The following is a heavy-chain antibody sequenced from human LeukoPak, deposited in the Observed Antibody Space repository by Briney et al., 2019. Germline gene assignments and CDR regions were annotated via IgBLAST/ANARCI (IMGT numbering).Heavy chain of an antibody. Sequence: GASVKVSCKASGYTFTSHGISWVRQAPGQGLEWMGWISAYNGNTNYAQKLQGRVTMTTDTSTSTAYMELRSLRSDDTAVYYCARDRPTIFGVVNPFDYWGQGTLVTVSS. CDR2: ISAYNGNT. CDR1: GYTFTSHG. D-gene: IGHD3-3*01. V-gene: IGHV1-18*01. CDR3: ARDRPTIFGVVNPFDY. J-gene: IGHJ4*02.